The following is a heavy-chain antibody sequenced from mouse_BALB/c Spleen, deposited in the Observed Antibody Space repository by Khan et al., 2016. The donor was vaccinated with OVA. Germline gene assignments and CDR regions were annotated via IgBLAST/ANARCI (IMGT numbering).Heavy chain of an antibody. D-gene: IGHD2-1*01. CDR3: AKWGNSYYAMDY. CDR1: GISLTSYG. V-gene: IGHV2-3*01. CDR2: IWGDGST. Sequence: QVQLQQSGPGLVAPSQSLSITCTVSGISLTSYGVNWVHQPPGKGLEWLGVIWGDGSTNYHSGLKSRLSISKDNSKSQVFLKLNSLQTDDTATYYCAKWGNSYYAMDYWGQGTSVTVSS. J-gene: IGHJ4*01.